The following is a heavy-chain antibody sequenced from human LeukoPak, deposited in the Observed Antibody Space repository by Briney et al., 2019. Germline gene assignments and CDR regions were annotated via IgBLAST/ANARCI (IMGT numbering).Heavy chain of an antibody. CDR2: ISGSGGST. J-gene: IGHJ4*02. CDR3: AKDGTRYCSGGSCYSTPY. CDR1: AFTFSRYG. D-gene: IGHD2-15*01. V-gene: IGHV3-23*01. Sequence: RGSLRLSCAASAFTFSRYGMSWVRQAPGKGLEWVSAISGSGGSTYYADSVKGRFTISRDNSKNTLYLQMNSLRAEGTAVYYCAKDGTRYCSGGSCYSTPYWGQGTLVTVSS.